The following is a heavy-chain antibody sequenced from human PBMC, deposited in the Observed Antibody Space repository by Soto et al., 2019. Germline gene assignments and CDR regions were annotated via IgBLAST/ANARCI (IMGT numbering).Heavy chain of an antibody. V-gene: IGHV4-59*01. J-gene: IGHJ6*04. CDR2: IYYSGST. D-gene: IGHD6-6*01. CDR3: AREVAAFTGWMDV. Sequence: SETLSLTCTVSGGSISSYYWSWIRQPPGKGLEWIGYIYYSGSTNYNPSLKSRVTISVDTSKNQFSLKLSSVTAADTAVYYCAREVAAFTGWMDVWGKGTTVTVSS. CDR1: GGSISSYY.